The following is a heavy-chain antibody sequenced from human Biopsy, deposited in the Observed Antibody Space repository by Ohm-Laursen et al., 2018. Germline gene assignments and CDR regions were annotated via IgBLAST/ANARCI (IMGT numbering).Heavy chain of an antibody. J-gene: IGHJ4*02. CDR3: ARNTGWYGDLYYFDY. V-gene: IGHV1-46*01. Sequence: SVKVSCKVSGGTFINYAISWARQAPGQGLEWMGMINPSGSTTSYPQIFQGRVTMTRDTSKSTVYMELSSLRSADTAVYFCARNTGWYGDLYYFDYWGQGTLVTVSS. D-gene: IGHD6-19*01. CDR1: GGTFINYA. CDR2: INPSGSTT.